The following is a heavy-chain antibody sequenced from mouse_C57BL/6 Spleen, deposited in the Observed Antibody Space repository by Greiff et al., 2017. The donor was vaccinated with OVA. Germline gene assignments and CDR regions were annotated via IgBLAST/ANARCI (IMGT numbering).Heavy chain of an antibody. Sequence: QVQLQQPGAELVKPGASVKLSCKASGYTFTSYWMHWVKQRPGQGLEWIGMIHPNSGSTNYNEKFKSKATLTVDKSSSTAYMQLSSLTSEDSAVYYCARSGYDYDVGGNYFDYWGQGTTLTVSS. CDR3: ARSGYDYDVGGNYFDY. V-gene: IGHV1-64*01. CDR1: GYTFTSYW. D-gene: IGHD2-4*01. CDR2: IHPNSGST. J-gene: IGHJ2*01.